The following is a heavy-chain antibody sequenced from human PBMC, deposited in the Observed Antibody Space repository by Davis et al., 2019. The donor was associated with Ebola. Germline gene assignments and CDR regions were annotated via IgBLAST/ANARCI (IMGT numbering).Heavy chain of an antibody. J-gene: IGHJ4*02. CDR2: IYPGDSDT. V-gene: IGHV5-51*01. CDR1: GYSFTNYW. D-gene: IGHD6-13*01. Sequence: GESLKISCTGSGYSFTNYWVGWVRQMPGKGLEWMAVIYPGDSDTIYSPSFQGQVTISADKSINTAYLQWTSLRASDTAMYYCARRKQQEWDYWGQGTLVTVSS. CDR3: ARRKQQEWDY.